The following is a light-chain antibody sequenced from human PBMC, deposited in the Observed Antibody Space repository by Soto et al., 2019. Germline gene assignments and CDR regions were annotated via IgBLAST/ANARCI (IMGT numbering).Light chain of an antibody. V-gene: IGKV3-11*01. CDR2: DAS. CDR3: QQGSNWPPT. CDR1: QSVRSSY. Sequence: EIVLTQSPGTLSLSPGERATLSCRASQSVRSSYLAWYQQKPGQAPRLLIYDASNRATGIPARFSGSGSGTDFTLTISSLEPEDFAVYYCQQGSNWPPTFGQGTRLEIK. J-gene: IGKJ5*01.